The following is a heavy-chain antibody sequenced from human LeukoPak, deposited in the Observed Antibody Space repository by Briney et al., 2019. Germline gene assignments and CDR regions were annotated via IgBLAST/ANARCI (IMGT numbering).Heavy chain of an antibody. CDR3: ARRAGTAYYYYYMDV. CDR1: GGSFSGDY. Sequence: SETLSLTCAVYGGSFSGDYWSWIRQPPGGGRGWVGEINHIGGTNYNPCLKSRVTISVDTSQNQFSMKLSSVPAADTAVYYCARRAGTAYYYYYMDVWGKGTTVTISS. J-gene: IGHJ6*03. CDR2: INHIGGT. V-gene: IGHV4-34*01. D-gene: IGHD6-13*01.